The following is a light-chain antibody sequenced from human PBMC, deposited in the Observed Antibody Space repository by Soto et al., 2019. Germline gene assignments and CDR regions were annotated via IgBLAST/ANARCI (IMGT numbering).Light chain of an antibody. CDR1: QSVSSSY. J-gene: IGKJ4*01. CDR2: DAS. V-gene: IGKV3-20*01. CDR3: QQYGSSLI. Sequence: EIVLTQSPGTLSLSPGERATLSCRASQSVSSSYLAWYQQKPGQAPRLLIYDASSRATGIPDRFSGSGSATDFTLTISRLEPEDFAVYYCQQYGSSLIFGGGTKVDIK.